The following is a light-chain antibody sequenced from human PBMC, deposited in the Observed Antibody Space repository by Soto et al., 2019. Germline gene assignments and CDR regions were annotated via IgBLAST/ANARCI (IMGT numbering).Light chain of an antibody. CDR2: EVS. CDR1: SSDVGSYNL. J-gene: IGLJ2*01. CDR3: CSYAGSSTLVV. Sequence: QSALTQPASVSGSPGQSITISCTGTSSDVGSYNLVSWYQQHPGKAPKLMIYEVSKRPSGVSNRFSGSKSGNTASLTISGLQAEDVADYYCCSYAGSSTLVVFGGGTKLTVL. V-gene: IGLV2-23*02.